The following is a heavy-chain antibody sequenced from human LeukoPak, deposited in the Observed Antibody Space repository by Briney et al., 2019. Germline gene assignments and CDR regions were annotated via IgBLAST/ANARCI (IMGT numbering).Heavy chain of an antibody. J-gene: IGHJ4*02. CDR2: TSDRGDYT. CDR3: ARKAQYNGHYPLDY. CDR1: GFTFTSYS. V-gene: IGHV3-23*01. Sequence: GGSLRLSCAASGFTFTSYSMSWVRQAPGKGLEWVSGTSDRGDYTYYADSVKGRFTISRDSSKNTLFLQMSSLRAEDTALYFCARKAQYNGHYPLDYWGQGTLVTVSS. D-gene: IGHD1-7*01.